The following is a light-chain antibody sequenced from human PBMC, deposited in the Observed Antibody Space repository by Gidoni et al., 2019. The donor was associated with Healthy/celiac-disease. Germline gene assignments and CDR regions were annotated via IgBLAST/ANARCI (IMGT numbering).Light chain of an antibody. CDR2: AAS. CDR1: QGISNY. CDR3: QKYNSAPLT. Sequence: DIQITHSPSSLSASVGDRVTIPCRASQGISNYLAWYQQKPGKVPKLLIYAASTLQSGVPSRFSGSGSGTDFTLTISSLQPEDVATYYCQKYNSAPLTFGGGTKVEIK. V-gene: IGKV1-27*01. J-gene: IGKJ4*01.